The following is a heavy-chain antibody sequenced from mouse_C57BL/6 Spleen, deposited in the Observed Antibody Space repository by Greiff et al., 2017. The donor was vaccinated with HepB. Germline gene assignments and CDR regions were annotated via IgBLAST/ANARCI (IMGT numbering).Heavy chain of an antibody. Sequence: EVMLVESGGGLVKPGGSLKLSCAASGFTFSDYGMHWVRQAPEKGLEWVAYISSGSSTIYYADTVKGRFTISRDNAKNTLFLQMTSLRSEDTAMYDCARKGYYGAYAMDYWGQGTSVTVSS. V-gene: IGHV5-17*01. CDR2: ISSGSSTI. CDR3: ARKGYYGAYAMDY. D-gene: IGHD1-1*01. J-gene: IGHJ4*01. CDR1: GFTFSDYG.